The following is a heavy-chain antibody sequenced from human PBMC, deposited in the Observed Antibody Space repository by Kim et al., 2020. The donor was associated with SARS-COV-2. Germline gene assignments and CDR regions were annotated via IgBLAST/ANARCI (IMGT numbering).Heavy chain of an antibody. J-gene: IGHJ3*02. V-gene: IGHV4-59*08. CDR3: ARLGRGSSWSINAFDI. Sequence: SETLSLTCTVSGGYISSYDWSWIRQPPGKGLEWIGYIYYSGSTNYDPSLNSRVTISVDTSKNQFSLKLSSVTAADTAVYYCARLGRGSSWSINAFDIWGQGTMVTVSS. CDR2: IYYSGST. CDR1: GGYISSYD. D-gene: IGHD6-13*01.